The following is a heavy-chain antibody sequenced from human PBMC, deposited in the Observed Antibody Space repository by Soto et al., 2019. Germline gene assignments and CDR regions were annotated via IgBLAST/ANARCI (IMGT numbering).Heavy chain of an antibody. CDR1: GYTFTSYA. V-gene: IGHV1-3*05. J-gene: IGHJ5*02. CDR3: ARDVGGYDLFDP. Sequence: QVQLVQSGAEEKKPGASVKVSCKASGYTFTSYAMHWVRQAPGQRLEWMGWINAGNGNTKYSQKFPGRVTITRDTSASTAYMELSSLRSEDTAVYYCARDVGGYDLFDPWGQGTLVTVSS. D-gene: IGHD5-12*01. CDR2: INAGNGNT.